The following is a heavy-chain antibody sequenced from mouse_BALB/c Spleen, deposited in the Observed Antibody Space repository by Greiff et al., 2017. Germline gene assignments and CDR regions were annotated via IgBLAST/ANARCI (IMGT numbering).Heavy chain of an antibody. CDR3: ARHYYGSSYWFAY. Sequence: EVKLQESGGGLVQPGGSLKLSCAASGFDFSRYWMSWVRQAPGKGLEWIGEINPDSSTINYTPSLKDKFIISRDNAKNTLYLQMSKVRSEDTALYYCARHYYGSSYWFAYWGQGTLVTVSA. V-gene: IGHV4-1*02. D-gene: IGHD1-1*01. J-gene: IGHJ3*01. CDR2: INPDSSTI. CDR1: GFDFSRYW.